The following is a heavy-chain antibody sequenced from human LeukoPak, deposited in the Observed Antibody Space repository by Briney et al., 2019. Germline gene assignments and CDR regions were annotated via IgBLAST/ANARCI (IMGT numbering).Heavy chain of an antibody. CDR2: IKSKTDGGTT. V-gene: IGHV3-15*01. CDR1: GFTFSNAW. D-gene: IGHD3-22*01. Sequence: GGSLRLSCAASGFTFSNAWMSWVRQAPGKGLEWVGRIKSKTDGGTTDYAAPVKGRFTISRDDSKNTLYLQMNSLKTEDTAVYYCTTAQSITMIVVVTPGWCFDLWGRGTLVTVSS. J-gene: IGHJ2*01. CDR3: TTAQSITMIVVVTPGWCFDL.